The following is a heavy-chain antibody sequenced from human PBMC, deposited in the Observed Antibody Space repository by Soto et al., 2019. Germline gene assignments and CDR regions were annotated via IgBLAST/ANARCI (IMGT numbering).Heavy chain of an antibody. CDR2: INHSGST. CDR1: GGSFSGYY. Sequence: SETLSLTCAVYGGSFSGYYWSWIRQPPGKGLEWIGEINHSGSTNYNPSLKSRVTISVDTSKNQFSLKLSSVTAADTAVYYCARGLRITMIVVVNRFDPWGQGTLVTVSS. V-gene: IGHV4-34*01. J-gene: IGHJ5*02. CDR3: ARGLRITMIVVVNRFDP. D-gene: IGHD3-22*01.